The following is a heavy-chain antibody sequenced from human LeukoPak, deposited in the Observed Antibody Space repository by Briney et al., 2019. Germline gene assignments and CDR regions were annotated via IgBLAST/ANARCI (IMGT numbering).Heavy chain of an antibody. CDR3: ARADTSYYDFWSGYSYFY. J-gene: IGHJ4*02. CDR2: ISWNSGSI. D-gene: IGHD3-3*01. CDR1: GFTFDDYA. V-gene: IGHV3-9*01. Sequence: GGSLRLSCAASGFTFDDYAMHWVRQAPGRGLEWVSGISWNSGSIGYADSVKGRFTISRDNAKNTLYLQMNSLRAEDTAVYYCARADTSYYDFWSGYSYFYWGQGTLVTVSS.